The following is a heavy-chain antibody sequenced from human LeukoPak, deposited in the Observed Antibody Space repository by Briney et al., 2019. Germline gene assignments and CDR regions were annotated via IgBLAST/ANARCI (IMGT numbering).Heavy chain of an antibody. Sequence: GGSLRLSCAASGFTFSSYGMHWARQAPGKGLEWVSVISYDGSNKYYADSVKGRFTISRDNSKNTLYLQMNSLRAEDTAVYYCAKEGIAADCDYWGQGTLVTVSS. J-gene: IGHJ4*02. D-gene: IGHD6-13*01. CDR3: AKEGIAADCDY. V-gene: IGHV3-30*18. CDR1: GFTFSSYG. CDR2: ISYDGSNK.